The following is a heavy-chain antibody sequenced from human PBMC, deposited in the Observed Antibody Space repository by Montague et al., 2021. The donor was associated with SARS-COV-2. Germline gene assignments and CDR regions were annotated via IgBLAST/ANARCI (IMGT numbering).Heavy chain of an antibody. CDR3: ARKIIANAFDV. CDR1: GVSISSGDYS. D-gene: IGHD2/OR15-2a*01. J-gene: IGHJ3*01. V-gene: IGHV4-30-2*06. Sequence: TLSLTCTVSGVSISSGDYSWNWIRQSPGKGLEWIGFIYESESTLYNPSLKSRITISVDRSKNQFSLRLNSVTAADTAVYYCARKIIANAFDVWGHGTTVTVSS. CDR2: IYESEST.